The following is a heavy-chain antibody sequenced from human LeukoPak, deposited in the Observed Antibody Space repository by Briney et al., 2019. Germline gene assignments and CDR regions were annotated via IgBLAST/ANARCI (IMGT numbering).Heavy chain of an antibody. CDR3: ARDSLGGSYQKRIGWFDP. V-gene: IGHV4-61*01. CDR1: GGSISSSSYY. Sequence: PSETLSLTCTVSGGSISSSSYYWSWIRQPPGKGLEWIGYIYYSGSTNYNPSLKSRVTISVDTSKNQFSLKLSSVTAADTAVYYCARDSLGGSYQKRIGWFDPWGQGTLVTVSS. D-gene: IGHD1-26*01. CDR2: IYYSGST. J-gene: IGHJ5*02.